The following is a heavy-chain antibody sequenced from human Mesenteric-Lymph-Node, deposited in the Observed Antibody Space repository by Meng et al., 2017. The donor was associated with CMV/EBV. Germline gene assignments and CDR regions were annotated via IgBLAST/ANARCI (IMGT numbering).Heavy chain of an antibody. CDR3: ATETHTSRTVAFDI. Sequence: ASVKVSCKASGYAFSNYGISWVRQAPGQGLEWMGWINTYNGNTNYAQNFQGRVTMTTDTSTSTAYMELRTLRSDETAVYYCATETHTSRTVAFDIWGQGTQVTVSS. CDR2: INTYNGNT. J-gene: IGHJ3*02. CDR1: GYAFSNYG. D-gene: IGHD2-2*01. V-gene: IGHV1-18*01.